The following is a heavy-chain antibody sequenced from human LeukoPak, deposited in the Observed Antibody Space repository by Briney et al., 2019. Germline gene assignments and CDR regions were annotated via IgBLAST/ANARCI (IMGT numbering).Heavy chain of an antibody. V-gene: IGHV1-18*01. Sequence: ASVKVSCKASGGSFSSYAISWVRQAPAQGLEWMGWISAYNGNTNYAQKLQGRVTMTTDTSTSTAYMELRSLRSDDTAVYYCARVPYSSPEYFQHWGQGTLVTVSS. CDR1: GGSFSSYA. CDR2: ISAYNGNT. D-gene: IGHD6-13*01. CDR3: ARVPYSSPEYFQH. J-gene: IGHJ1*01.